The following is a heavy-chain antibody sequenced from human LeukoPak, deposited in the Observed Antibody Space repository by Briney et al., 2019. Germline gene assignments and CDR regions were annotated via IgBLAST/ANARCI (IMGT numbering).Heavy chain of an antibody. CDR2: IYYSGST. J-gene: IGHJ2*01. D-gene: IGHD3-22*01. CDR1: GGSISSSSYY. Sequence: KPSETLSLTCTVSGGSISSSSYYWSWIRQPPGKGLEWIGYIYYSGSTNYNPSLKSRVTISVDTSKNQFSLKLSSVTAADTAVYYCARVTNYYDSSGYYWAYWYFDLWGRGTLVTVSS. V-gene: IGHV4-61*01. CDR3: ARVTNYYDSSGYYWAYWYFDL.